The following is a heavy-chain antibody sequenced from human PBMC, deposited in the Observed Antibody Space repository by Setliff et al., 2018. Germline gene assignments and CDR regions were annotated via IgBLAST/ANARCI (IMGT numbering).Heavy chain of an antibody. V-gene: IGHV3-53*01. CDR1: GVTVSAYD. CDR2: LDNDGST. J-gene: IGHJ4*02. D-gene: IGHD3-10*01. CDR3: RLWFGELLRDY. Sequence: GGSLRLSCAASGVTVSAYDMSWVRQAPGKGLEWVSLLDNDGSTYYSDSVKGRFTISRGTSKNTLYLQMSSLGTEDTAMYYCRLWFGELLRDYWGQGTLVTVSS.